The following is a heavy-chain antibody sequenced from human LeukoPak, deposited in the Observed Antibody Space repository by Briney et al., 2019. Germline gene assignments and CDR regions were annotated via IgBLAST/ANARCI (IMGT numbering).Heavy chain of an antibody. CDR2: VHHSGST. D-gene: IGHD3-10*01. Sequence: PSETLSLTCAVSDFSISSGYHWGWVRQPPGKGLEWIGAVHHSGSTYYNPSLKSRVTMSTDTSKSQFSLKLSSVTAADTAAYYCARDRSYFIFDYWGQGTLVTVSS. CDR1: DFSISSGYH. CDR3: ARDRSYFIFDY. J-gene: IGHJ4*02. V-gene: IGHV4-38-2*02.